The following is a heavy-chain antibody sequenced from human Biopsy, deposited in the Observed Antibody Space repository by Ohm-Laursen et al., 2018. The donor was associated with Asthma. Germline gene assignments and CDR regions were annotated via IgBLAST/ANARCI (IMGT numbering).Heavy chain of an antibody. D-gene: IGHD1-1*01. CDR2: ISKDVSTQ. CDR3: VRDGTDDAFDI. V-gene: IGHV3-30*03. CDR1: GFSFSNLG. Sequence: SLRLSCAASGFSFSNLGMHWVRQAPGMGLEWVGVISKDVSTQDYADSVKGRFTMARDNSKNTLDLQMNSLREEDTAVYYCVRDGTDDAFDIWGQGTVVSVSS. J-gene: IGHJ3*02.